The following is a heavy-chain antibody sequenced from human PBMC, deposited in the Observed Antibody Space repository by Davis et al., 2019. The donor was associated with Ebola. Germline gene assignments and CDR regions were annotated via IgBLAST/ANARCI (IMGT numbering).Heavy chain of an antibody. D-gene: IGHD5-18*01. CDR3: ARTLRGYSYGTESYYYIGMDV. Sequence: SETLSLTCAVYGGSFTDVFWSWIRQPPGKGLEWIGEIYHSGSTNYNPSLKSRVTMSVDRSKNQFSLKLSSVTAADTAVYYCARTLRGYSYGTESYYYIGMDVWGKGTTVTVSS. J-gene: IGHJ6*04. CDR1: GGSFTDVF. V-gene: IGHV4-34*01. CDR2: IYHSGST.